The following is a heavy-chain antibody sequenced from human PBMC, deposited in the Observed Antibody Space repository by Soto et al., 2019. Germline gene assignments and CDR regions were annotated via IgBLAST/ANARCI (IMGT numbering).Heavy chain of an antibody. CDR2: INPHGGST. V-gene: IGHV1-46*01. Sequence: QVLLVQSGAEVRRPGASVKVSCKAPGDTFTSYYLNWVRQAPGQGLEWMGVINPHGGSTKYAQKFQGRVTMTRDTSRSTVYMELRSLRSDDTAIYYCARSSGGNFGIIIEGSNWFDPWGQGTLVTVSS. CDR1: GDTFTSYY. CDR3: ARSSGGNFGIIIEGSNWFDP. D-gene: IGHD3-3*01. J-gene: IGHJ5*02.